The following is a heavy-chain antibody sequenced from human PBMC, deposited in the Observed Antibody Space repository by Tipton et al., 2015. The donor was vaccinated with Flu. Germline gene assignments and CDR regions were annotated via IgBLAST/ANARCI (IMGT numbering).Heavy chain of an antibody. CDR2: VYNSGST. CDR3: ATSWNPNAFDI. CDR1: GGSISSWY. V-gene: IGHV4-59*08. J-gene: IGHJ3*02. D-gene: IGHD1-1*01. Sequence: TLSLTCTVSGGSISSWYWSWIRQPPGKGLEWVGYVYNSGSTTYNPSLKSRVTISADTSKNQFSLRLSSVTAADTAVYYSATSWNPNAFDIWCQGTMVTVSS.